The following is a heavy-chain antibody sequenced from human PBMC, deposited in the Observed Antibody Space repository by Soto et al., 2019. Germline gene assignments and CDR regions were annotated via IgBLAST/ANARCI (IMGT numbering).Heavy chain of an antibody. V-gene: IGHV1-69*01. D-gene: IGHD2-21*01. CDR1: GGTFSSYS. J-gene: IGHJ4*02. Sequence: VASVKVSCQASGGTFSSYSISWVRQAPGPGLEWMGGIIPIFGTANYAQKFQGRVTITADESTSTAYMELSSLRSEDTAVYYCARSPFGDLDYWGQGTLVTVSS. CDR2: IIPIFGTA. CDR3: ARSPFGDLDY.